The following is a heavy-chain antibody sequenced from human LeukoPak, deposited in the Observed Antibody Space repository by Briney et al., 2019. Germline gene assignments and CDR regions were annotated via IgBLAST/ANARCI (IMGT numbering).Heavy chain of an antibody. J-gene: IGHJ4*02. V-gene: IGHV4-30-2*01. CDR1: GGSISSGGYS. CDR2: IYHSGST. CDR3: ARVGDGGDVDY. D-gene: IGHD2-21*02. Sequence: PSETLSLTCAVSGGSISSGGYSWGWIRQPQGKGLEWIGYIYHSGSTYYNPSLKSRVTISVDRSKNQFSLKLSSVTAADTAVYYCARVGDGGDVDYWGQGTLVTVSS.